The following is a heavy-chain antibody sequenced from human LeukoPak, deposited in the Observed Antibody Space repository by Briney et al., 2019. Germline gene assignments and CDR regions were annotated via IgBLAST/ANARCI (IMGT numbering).Heavy chain of an antibody. CDR2: ISGSGGST. J-gene: IGHJ4*02. D-gene: IGHD5-18*01. CDR1: GLTVRSNY. V-gene: IGHV3-23*01. CDR3: TKGTIWLPFDY. Sequence: PGGSLRLSCAASGLTVRSNYMSWLRQAPGKGLEWVSAISGSGGSTYYADSVKGRFTISRDNSKNTLYLQMNSLRAEDTAVYYCTKGTIWLPFDYWGQGTLVTVSS.